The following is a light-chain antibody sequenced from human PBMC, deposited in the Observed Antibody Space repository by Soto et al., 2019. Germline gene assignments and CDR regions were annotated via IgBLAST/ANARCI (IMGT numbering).Light chain of an antibody. CDR3: QQYNNWPPWT. J-gene: IGKJ1*01. CDR1: QSIDTN. Sequence: ETVMTQSPATLSVSPGERATLSCSASQSIDTNLAWYQHKPGQTPRLLIYSASTRATGVPSRFSGSGSGTEFTLTISSLQSEDFAVYYCQQYNNWPPWTCGQGTKVEVK. V-gene: IGKV3-15*01. CDR2: SAS.